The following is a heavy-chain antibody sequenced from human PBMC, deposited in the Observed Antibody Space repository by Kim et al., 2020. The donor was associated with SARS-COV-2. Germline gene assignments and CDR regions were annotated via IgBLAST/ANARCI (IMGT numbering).Heavy chain of an antibody. CDR2: FDPEDGET. D-gene: IGHD1-26*01. CDR3: ATPGGGSYYYYYYYYGMDV. J-gene: IGHJ6*02. V-gene: IGHV1-24*01. CDR1: GYTLTELS. Sequence: ASVKVSCKVSGYTLTELSMHWVRQAPGKGLEWMGGFDPEDGETIYAQKFQGRVTMTEDTSTDTAYMELSSLRSEDTAVYYCATPGGGSYYYYYYYYGMDVWGQGTTVTVSS.